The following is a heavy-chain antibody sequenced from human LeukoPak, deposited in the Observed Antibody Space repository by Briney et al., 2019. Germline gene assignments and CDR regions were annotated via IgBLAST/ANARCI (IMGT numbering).Heavy chain of an antibody. D-gene: IGHD6-19*01. Sequence: SETLSLTCAVSGGSISSSNWWSWVRQPPGKGLEWIGEIYHSGSTNYNPSLKSRVTISVDKSKNQFSLKLSSVTAADTAVYYCARRYSSGWSNFDYWGQGTLVTVSS. CDR3: ARRYSSGWSNFDY. V-gene: IGHV4-4*02. CDR2: IYHSGST. CDR1: GGSISSSNW. J-gene: IGHJ4*02.